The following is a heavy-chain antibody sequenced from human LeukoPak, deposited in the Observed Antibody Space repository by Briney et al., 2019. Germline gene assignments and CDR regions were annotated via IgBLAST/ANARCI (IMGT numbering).Heavy chain of an antibody. D-gene: IGHD5-24*01. J-gene: IGHJ3*02. CDR2: ISYDGSNK. V-gene: IGHV3-30*18. Sequence: GGSLRLSCAASGFTFSSYGMHWVRQAPGKGLEWVTVISYDGSNKYYAASVKGRFTISRDNSKNTLYMQMNSLRADDTAVYYCAKRRDGYNNGAFDIWGLGTMVIVSS. CDR1: GFTFSSYG. CDR3: AKRRDGYNNGAFDI.